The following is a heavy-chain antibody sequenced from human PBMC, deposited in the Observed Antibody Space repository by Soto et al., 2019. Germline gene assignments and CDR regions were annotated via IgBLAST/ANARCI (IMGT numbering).Heavy chain of an antibody. V-gene: IGHV4-34*01. CDR1: GGSFSGYY. Sequence: SETLSLTCAVYGGSFSGYYWSWIRQPPGKGLEWIGEINHSGSTNYNPSLKSRVTVSVDTPKNQFSLKLSSVSAADTAVYYCARGRAYCSSNSCYARYYYYYGMDVWGQGTTVTVSS. J-gene: IGHJ6*02. D-gene: IGHD2-2*01. CDR2: INHSGST. CDR3: ARGRAYCSSNSCYARYYYYYGMDV.